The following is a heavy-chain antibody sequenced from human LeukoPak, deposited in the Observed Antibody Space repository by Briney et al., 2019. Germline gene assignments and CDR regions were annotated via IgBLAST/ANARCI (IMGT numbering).Heavy chain of an antibody. Sequence: SPTLSLTCTVSARSVSIGSYEWGWLRQPPGRGLEWIGYIYYSVSTNYLPSLKSRVTISVDTSKHQFSLKLSSVTAADTAVYYCARVSSSGWHPAFDYWGQGTLVTVSS. J-gene: IGHJ4*02. CDR2: IYYSVST. CDR1: ARSVSIGSYE. V-gene: IGHV4-61*01. D-gene: IGHD6-19*01. CDR3: ARVSSSGWHPAFDY.